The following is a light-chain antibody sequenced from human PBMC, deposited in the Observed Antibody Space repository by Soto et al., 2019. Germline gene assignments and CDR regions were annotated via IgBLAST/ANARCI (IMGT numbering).Light chain of an antibody. CDR1: QSVSSH. CDR3: QQYNNWPLTWT. CDR2: DAS. V-gene: IGKV3-15*01. Sequence: EIVMTQSPATLSVSPGERATLSCRASQSVSSHLAWYQHKPGQAPRLLIYDASTRATDVPDRFTGSGSATEFTLTIGSLQSEDFAVYYCQQYNNWPLTWTFGLGTKVDIK. J-gene: IGKJ1*01.